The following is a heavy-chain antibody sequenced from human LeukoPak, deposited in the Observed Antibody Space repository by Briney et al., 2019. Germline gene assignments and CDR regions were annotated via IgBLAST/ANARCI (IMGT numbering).Heavy chain of an antibody. D-gene: IGHD3-10*01. CDR3: ARVVGYGSGSYYNVYYYYYMDV. J-gene: IGHJ6*03. Sequence: SETLSLTCTVPGGSISSSSYYWGWIRQPPGKGLEWIGSIYYSGSTYYNPSLKSRVTISVDTSKNQFSLKLSSVTAADTAVYYCARVVGYGSGSYYNVYYYYYMDVWGKGTTVTISS. V-gene: IGHV4-39*01. CDR2: IYYSGST. CDR1: GGSISSSSYY.